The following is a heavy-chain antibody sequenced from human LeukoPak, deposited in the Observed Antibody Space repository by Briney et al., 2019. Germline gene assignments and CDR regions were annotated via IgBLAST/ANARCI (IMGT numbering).Heavy chain of an antibody. J-gene: IGHJ6*02. D-gene: IGHD2-8*01. CDR2: ISSSGSTI. CDR1: GFTFSDYY. V-gene: IGHV3-11*01. CDR3: AAPIVLATGPPYGGMDV. Sequence: PGGSLRLSCAASGFTFSDYYMSWIRQAPGKGLEWVSYISSSGSTIYYADSVKGRFTISRDNAKNSLYLQMNSLRAEDTAVYYRAAPIVLATGPPYGGMDVWGQGTTVTVSS.